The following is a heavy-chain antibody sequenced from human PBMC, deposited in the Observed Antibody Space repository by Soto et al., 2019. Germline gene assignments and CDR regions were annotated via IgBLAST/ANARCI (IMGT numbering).Heavy chain of an antibody. Sequence: PLDTLSLTCTPSGDPILSNNHSPTCNRQPPGAGLEWIGFISSSGTTSYSPSLKSRVAISLDTSKNQFSLSLSSVTAADTAVYYCARGRGYSYGLDPWGQGTLVTVSS. CDR2: ISSSGTT. CDR1: GDPILSNNHS. CDR3: ARGRGYSYGLDP. D-gene: IGHD5-18*01. J-gene: IGHJ5*02. V-gene: IGHV4-30-4*01.